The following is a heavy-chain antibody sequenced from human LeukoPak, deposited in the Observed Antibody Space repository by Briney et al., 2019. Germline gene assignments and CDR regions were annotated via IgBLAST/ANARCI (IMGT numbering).Heavy chain of an antibody. CDR1: GFTFNSYA. J-gene: IGHJ3*02. Sequence: GGSLRLSCAASGFTFNSYAMTWVRQAPGKGLEWVSSISGSGSSTTDYADSVKGRFTISSDNAKNSLYLQMNSLRAEDTAVYYCARDFGWAFDMWGQGTVVTVSS. CDR3: ARDFGWAFDM. CDR2: ISGSGSSTT. V-gene: IGHV3-23*01. D-gene: IGHD3-10*01.